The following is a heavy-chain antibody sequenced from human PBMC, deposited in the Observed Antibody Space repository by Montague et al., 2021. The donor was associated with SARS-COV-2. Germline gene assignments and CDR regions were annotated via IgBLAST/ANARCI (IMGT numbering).Heavy chain of an antibody. Sequence: SETLSLTCTVCGGSFSTYYWTWIRQPPNKGLEWIGNVFLRGNINRNPSLKSRVSMSVDTSKNQFFLVLNSVTPADTAAYYCARAQPRTIDFWGQGTLVTVSS. J-gene: IGHJ4*02. CDR3: ARAQPRTIDF. CDR1: GGSFSTYY. V-gene: IGHV4-59*01. CDR2: VFLRGNI. D-gene: IGHD1-14*01.